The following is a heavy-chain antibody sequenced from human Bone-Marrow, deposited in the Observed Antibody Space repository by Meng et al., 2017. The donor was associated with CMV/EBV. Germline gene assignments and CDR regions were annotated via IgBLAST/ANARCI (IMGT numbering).Heavy chain of an antibody. CDR2: IYWNDDK. Sequence: SGPTLVKPTQTRTLTCTFPGVPLSTSGVGVGGIRQPPGKALEWLALIYWNDDKRYSPSLKSRLTITKDTSKNQVVLTMTTMDPVDTATYYCAPLIRNYRRLFLNFDDWGQGILVTVSS. CDR1: GVPLSTSGVG. J-gene: IGHJ4*02. V-gene: IGHV2-5*01. CDR3: APLIRNYRRLFLNFDD. D-gene: IGHD1-26*01.